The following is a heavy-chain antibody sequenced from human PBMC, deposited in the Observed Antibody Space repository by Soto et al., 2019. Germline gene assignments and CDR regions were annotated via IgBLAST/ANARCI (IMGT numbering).Heavy chain of an antibody. CDR1: GDSISSNYW. Sequence: QVQLLESGPGLMKPSGTLSLTCAVSGDSISSNYWWSWVRQTPGKGLEWIGEIYHSGSTNYSPSLKSRVTISVDKAKNQFSLRLSSVTAADPATYFCARSTVTEDFWGQGTLVTVSS. V-gene: IGHV4-4*02. CDR3: ARSTVTEDF. D-gene: IGHD4-17*01. CDR2: IYHSGST. J-gene: IGHJ4*02.